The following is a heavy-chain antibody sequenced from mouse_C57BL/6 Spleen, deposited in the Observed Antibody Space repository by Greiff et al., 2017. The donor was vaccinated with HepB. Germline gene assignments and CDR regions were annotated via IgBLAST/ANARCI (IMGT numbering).Heavy chain of an antibody. CDR2: IYPGGGYT. V-gene: IGHV1-63*01. J-gene: IGHJ1*03. CDR3: ARRSYDYGNYVGYFDV. D-gene: IGHD2-1*01. CDR1: GYTFTNYW. Sequence: VQLQQSGAELVRPGTSVKMSCKASGYTFTNYWIGWAKQRPGHGLEWIGDIYPGGGYTNYNEKFKGKATLTADKSSSTAYMQFSSLTSEDSAIYYCARRSYDYGNYVGYFDVWGTGTTVTVSS.